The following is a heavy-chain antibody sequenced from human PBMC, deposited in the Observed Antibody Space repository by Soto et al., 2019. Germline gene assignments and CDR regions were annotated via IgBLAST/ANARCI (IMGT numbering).Heavy chain of an antibody. CDR1: GYTFTNFG. CDR2: INVYNGNT. J-gene: IGHJ4*02. Sequence: QVQVVQSGAEVKKPGASVKVSCKTSGYTFTNFGVNWVRQAPGQGLEWMGWINVYNGNTNYAQQIKGRVIMTTDTSTSTAYMELKILRSDDTAIYYCARAPDPTYSDYWGQGTLVTVSS. V-gene: IGHV1-18*01. CDR3: ARAPDPTYSDY.